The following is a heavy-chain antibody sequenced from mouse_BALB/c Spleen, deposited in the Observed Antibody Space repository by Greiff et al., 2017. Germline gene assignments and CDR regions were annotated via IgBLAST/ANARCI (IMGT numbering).Heavy chain of an antibody. Sequence: EVTLVVSGPRLVKPSQTLSLTCSVTGDSITSGYWNWIRKFPGNKLEYMGYISYSGSTYYNPSLKSRISITRDTSKNQYYLQLNSVTTEDTATYYCARYRGYDWYFDVWGAGTTVTVAS. D-gene: IGHD2-2*01. CDR1: GDSITSGY. CDR3: ARYRGYDWYFDV. CDR2: ISYSGST. J-gene: IGHJ1*01. V-gene: IGHV3-8*02.